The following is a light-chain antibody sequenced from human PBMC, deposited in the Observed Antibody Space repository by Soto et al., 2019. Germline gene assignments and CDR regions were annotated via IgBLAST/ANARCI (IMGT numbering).Light chain of an antibody. CDR2: KND. Sequence: QSVLTQPPSASGTPGQRVTISCTGSSSDIGSNYVYWYQQLPEMAPKLLIYKNDQRPSGISERFSGSKSGTSASLAISGLRTEDEANYYCASWDDTLSGRVFGGGTKVTVL. CDR1: SSDIGSNY. CDR3: ASWDDTLSGRV. V-gene: IGLV1-47*01. J-gene: IGLJ3*02.